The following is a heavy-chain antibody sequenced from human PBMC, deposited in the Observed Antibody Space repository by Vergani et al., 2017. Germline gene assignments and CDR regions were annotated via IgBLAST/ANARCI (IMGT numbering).Heavy chain of an antibody. Sequence: QITLKESGPTLVKPTQTLTLTCTFSGFSLSTSGVGVGWIRQPPGKALEWLALIYWDDDKRYSPSLKSRLTITKDTSKNHVVLTMTNMDPVDTATYYCAHSGSSGWYXVPERHYYYYGMDVWGQGTTVTVSS. D-gene: IGHD6-19*01. CDR3: AHSGSSGWYXVPERHYYYYGMDV. CDR2: IYWDDDK. CDR1: GFSLSTSGVG. J-gene: IGHJ6*02. V-gene: IGHV2-5*02.